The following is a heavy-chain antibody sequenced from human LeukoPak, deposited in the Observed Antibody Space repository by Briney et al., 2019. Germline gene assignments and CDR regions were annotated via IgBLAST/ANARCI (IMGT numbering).Heavy chain of an antibody. D-gene: IGHD1-26*01. CDR1: GYTFTGYY. CDR3: ARPRRSGSYEAFDI. Sequence: ASVKVSCKASGYTFTGYYMHWVRQAPGQGLEWMGWINPNSGGTNYAQKFQGRVTMTRDTSISTAYMELSRLRSDDTAVYYCARPRRSGSYEAFDIWGQGTMVTVSS. CDR2: INPNSGGT. V-gene: IGHV1-2*02. J-gene: IGHJ3*02.